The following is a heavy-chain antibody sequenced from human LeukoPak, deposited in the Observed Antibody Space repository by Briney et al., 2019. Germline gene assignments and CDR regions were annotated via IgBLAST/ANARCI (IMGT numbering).Heavy chain of an antibody. CDR2: ISSSSSYI. D-gene: IGHD3-9*01. Sequence: KPGGSLRLPCAASGFTFSSYSMNWVRQAPGKGLEWVSSISSSSSYIYYADSVKGRFSISRDNSKNTLYLQMNSLRAEDTAVYYCAKDRDILTGYGNWGQGILVTVSS. CDR3: AKDRDILTGYGN. J-gene: IGHJ4*02. V-gene: IGHV3-21*04. CDR1: GFTFSSYS.